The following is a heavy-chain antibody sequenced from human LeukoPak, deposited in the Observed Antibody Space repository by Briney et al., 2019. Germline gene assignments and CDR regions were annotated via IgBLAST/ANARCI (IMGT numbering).Heavy chain of an antibody. D-gene: IGHD5-12*01. CDR1: GFTFSSYA. V-gene: IGHV3-21*01. J-gene: IGHJ4*02. CDR2: ISTTSTYI. Sequence: PGGSLRLSCAASGFTFSSYAMHWVRQAPGKGLEWVSSISTTSTYIFYADSLKGRFTISRDNAKNSVYLQMNTLRPEDTAVYYCSRDRLGGLDYWGQGTLVTVSS. CDR3: SRDRLGGLDY.